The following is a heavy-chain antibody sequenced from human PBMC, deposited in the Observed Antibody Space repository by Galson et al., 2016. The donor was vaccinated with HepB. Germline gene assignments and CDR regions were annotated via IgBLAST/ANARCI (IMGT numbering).Heavy chain of an antibody. CDR3: ARVTADGFNYFDF. CDR1: GGSISSNDYY. CDR2: IGYIYYSGTT. D-gene: IGHD3-10*01. V-gene: IGHV4-31*03. Sequence: TLSLTCTVSGGSISSNDYYWTWIRQHPGKGLEWTGYIGYIYYSGTTDYNPSLKSRVTITKDTSKNQFSLQLSSVTAADTAIYCCARVTADGFNYFDFWGQGTLVTVSS. J-gene: IGHJ4*02.